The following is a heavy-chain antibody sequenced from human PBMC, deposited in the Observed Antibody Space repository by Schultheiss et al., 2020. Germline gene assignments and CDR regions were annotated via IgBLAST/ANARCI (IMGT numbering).Heavy chain of an antibody. D-gene: IGHD6-13*01. CDR3: ARNGKKEGSSSRYSRTYYYYYYMDV. J-gene: IGHJ6*03. CDR1: GFTFSSYW. Sequence: GGSLRLSCAASGFTFSSYWMSWVRQAPGKGLEWVANIKQDGSEKYYVDSVKGRFTISRDNAKNSLYLQMNSLRAEDTAVYYCARNGKKEGSSSRYSRTYYYYYYMDVWGKGTTVTVSS. V-gene: IGHV3-7*01. CDR2: IKQDGSEK.